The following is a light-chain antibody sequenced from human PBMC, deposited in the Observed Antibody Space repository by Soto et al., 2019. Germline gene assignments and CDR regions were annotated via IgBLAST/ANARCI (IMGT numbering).Light chain of an antibody. Sequence: QSVLTQSPSVSAAPGQQVTISCSGSSSNIGNNYVSWYQQLPGTAPKLLIYDNNKRPSGIPDRFSGSKSGTSGTLDITGPQTGDEADYYCATWDGSRPGEVFGGGTKLTPL. CDR2: DNN. CDR3: ATWDGSRPGEV. CDR1: SSNIGNNY. J-gene: IGLJ2*01. V-gene: IGLV1-51*01.